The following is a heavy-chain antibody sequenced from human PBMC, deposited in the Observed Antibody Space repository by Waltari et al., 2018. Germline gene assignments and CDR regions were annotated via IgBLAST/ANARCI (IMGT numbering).Heavy chain of an antibody. Sequence: EVQLLESGGGLVQPGGSLRLSCAASGFTFSNYAMSWVRQAPGKGLELVSAISGSGDGTYHADSVKGRFTISRDNSKNTLDLQMNSLRVEDTAVYYCAKVYSGSYLDYWGQGTLVTVSS. CDR3: AKVYSGSYLDY. D-gene: IGHD1-26*01. CDR1: GFTFSNYA. J-gene: IGHJ4*02. CDR2: ISGSGDGT. V-gene: IGHV3-23*01.